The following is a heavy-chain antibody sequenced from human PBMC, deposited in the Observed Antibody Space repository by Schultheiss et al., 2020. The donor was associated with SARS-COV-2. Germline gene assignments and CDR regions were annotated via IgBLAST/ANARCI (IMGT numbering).Heavy chain of an antibody. J-gene: IGHJ4*02. V-gene: IGHV1-18*01. CDR2: ITDYNGNT. D-gene: IGHD3-10*01. Sequence: ASVKVSCKASGYTFSDYGINWVRQAPGQGLEWLGWITDYNGNTKSSHKFEGRVTLTTDASSSTAYMELRSLRSDDTAVYYCARVRYYYGSGMGYWGQGTLVTVSS. CDR3: ARVRYYYGSGMGY. CDR1: GYTFSDYG.